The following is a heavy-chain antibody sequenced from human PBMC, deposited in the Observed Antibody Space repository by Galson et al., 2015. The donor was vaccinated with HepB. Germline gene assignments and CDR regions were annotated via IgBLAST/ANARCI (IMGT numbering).Heavy chain of an antibody. CDR3: RFGGDYYGMDV. Sequence: SLRLSCAASGFTFSSYWMSWVRQAPGKGLEWVANIKQDGSEKYYVDSVKGRFTISRDNAKNSLYLQMNSLRAEDTAVYYCRFGGDYYGMDVWGQGTTVTVSS. V-gene: IGHV3-7*03. D-gene: IGHD3-10*01. J-gene: IGHJ6*02. CDR2: IKQDGSEK. CDR1: GFTFSSYW.